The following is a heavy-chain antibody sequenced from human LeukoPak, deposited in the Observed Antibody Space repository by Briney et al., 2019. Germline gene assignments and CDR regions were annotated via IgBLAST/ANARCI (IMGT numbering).Heavy chain of an antibody. V-gene: IGHV3-74*01. D-gene: IGHD3-22*01. CDR1: GFTFSSYW. CDR3: ARANDSADSSGYSHDF. CDR2: INTDGTTT. Sequence: PGGSLRLSCAASGFTFSSYWMHWVRQDPGKGLVWVSRINTDGTTTDYADSVKGRFTISRDNAKSTLYLQMNSLRAEDTALYYCARANDSADSSGYSHDFWGQGTLVTISS. J-gene: IGHJ4*02.